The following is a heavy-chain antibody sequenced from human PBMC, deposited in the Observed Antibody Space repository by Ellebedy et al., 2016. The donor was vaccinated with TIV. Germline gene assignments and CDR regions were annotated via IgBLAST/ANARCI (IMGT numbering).Heavy chain of an antibody. CDR1: GFTFSDYF. Sequence: GESLQISCAGSGFTFSDYFMSWVRQAPGKGLEWISYIPASGTGIYYADSVKGRFTVARDNAKNSLYLQMDSLGGDDTAVYYCAKDLGEVTGTTDGDYFDYWGQGTLVTVSS. D-gene: IGHD1-20*01. J-gene: IGHJ4*02. V-gene: IGHV3-11*04. CDR3: AKDLGEVTGTTDGDYFDY. CDR2: IPASGTGI.